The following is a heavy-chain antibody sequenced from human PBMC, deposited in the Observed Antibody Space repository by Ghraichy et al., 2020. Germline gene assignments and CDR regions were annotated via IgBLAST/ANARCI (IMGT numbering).Heavy chain of an antibody. CDR3: ARDKERGGSGYFYY. CDR1: GGTFSSYA. V-gene: IGHV1-69*06. D-gene: IGHD3-3*01. CDR2: IIPIFGTA. Sequence: SVKVSCKASGGTFSSYAISWVRQAPGQGLEWMGGIIPIFGTANYAQKFQGRVTITADKSTSTAYMELSSLRSEDTAVYYCARDKERGGSGYFYYWGQGTLVTVSS. J-gene: IGHJ4*02.